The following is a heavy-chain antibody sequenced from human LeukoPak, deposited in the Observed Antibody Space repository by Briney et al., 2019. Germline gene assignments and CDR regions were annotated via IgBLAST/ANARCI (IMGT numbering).Heavy chain of an antibody. CDR1: GFPFSSYI. V-gene: IGHV3-48*03. D-gene: IGHD3-22*01. CDR2: ISSSGGPI. Sequence: GGSLRLSCAASGFPFSSYIMTWLRQAPGKGLEWISYISSSGGPIHYSDSVKGRFTVSRDNAKNSLYLQMSSLRAEDTAVYYCARGGDSYSSGYYFRFEYWGQGTLVTVSS. CDR3: ARGGDSYSSGYYFRFEY. J-gene: IGHJ4*02.